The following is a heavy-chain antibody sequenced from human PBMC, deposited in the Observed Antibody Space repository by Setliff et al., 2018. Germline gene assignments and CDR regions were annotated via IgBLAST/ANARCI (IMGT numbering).Heavy chain of an antibody. CDR3: ARAPNRIGTMVRGVSRAFDI. Sequence: SETLSLTCAVYGGSFSGNYWTWIRQSPGQGLEWIGEINHNGNTNYSPSLKSRVTISVDTSKNQFSLKVHSVTAADTAVYYCARAPNRIGTMVRGVSRAFDIWSQGTLVTVSS. CDR1: GGSFSGNY. CDR2: INHNGNT. J-gene: IGHJ3*02. V-gene: IGHV4-34*01. D-gene: IGHD3-10*01.